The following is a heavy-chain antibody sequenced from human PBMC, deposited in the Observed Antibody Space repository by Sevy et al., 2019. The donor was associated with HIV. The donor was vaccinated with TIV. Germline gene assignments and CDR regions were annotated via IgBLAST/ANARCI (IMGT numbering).Heavy chain of an antibody. CDR2: PSSSGNTI. D-gene: IGHD3-3*01. CDR3: ARDPTYYDFWSGYYTGWFDP. Sequence: GGSLRLSCAASGFTFSHYYMSWIRLAPGKGLEWVSYPSSSGNTIYYTDSVKGRFTISRDNAKNSLYLQMDSLRGEDTAVYYCARDPTYYDFWSGYYTGWFDPWGQGTLVTVSS. V-gene: IGHV3-11*01. CDR1: GFTFSHYY. J-gene: IGHJ5*02.